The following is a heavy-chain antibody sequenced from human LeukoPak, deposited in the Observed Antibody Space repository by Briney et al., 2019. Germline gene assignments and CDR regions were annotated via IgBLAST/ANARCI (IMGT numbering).Heavy chain of an antibody. CDR3: ARDPYYYDSSGSSGDY. V-gene: IGHV7-4-1*02. D-gene: IGHD3-22*01. CDR2: INTNTGNP. Sequence: ASVKVSCKASGGTFSSYAISWVRQAPGQGLEWMGWINTNTGNPTYAQGFTGRFVFSLDTSVSTAYLQISSLKAEDTAVYYCARDPYYYDSSGSSGDYWGQGTLVTVSS. J-gene: IGHJ4*02. CDR1: GGTFSSYA.